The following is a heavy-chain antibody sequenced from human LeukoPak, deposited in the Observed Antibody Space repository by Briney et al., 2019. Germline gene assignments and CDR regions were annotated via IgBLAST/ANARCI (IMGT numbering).Heavy chain of an antibody. J-gene: IGHJ6*02. CDR3: ARVTNGDYHYGMDV. D-gene: IGHD3-3*01. CDR1: GGSTNSGDYY. V-gene: IGHV4-31*03. Sequence: PSQTLSLTCTVSGGSTNSGDYYWSWIRQHPGKGLEWIGYIYYSGSTYYNPSLKSRVTISVDTSKNQFSLKLSSVTAADTAVYYCARVTNGDYHYGMDVWGQGTTVTVSS. CDR2: IYYSGST.